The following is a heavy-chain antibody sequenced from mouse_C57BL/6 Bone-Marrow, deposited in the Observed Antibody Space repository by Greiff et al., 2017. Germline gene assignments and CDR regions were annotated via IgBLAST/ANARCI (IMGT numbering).Heavy chain of an antibody. V-gene: IGHV1-64*01. CDR1: GYTFTSYW. J-gene: IGHJ2*01. D-gene: IGHD6-1*01. CDR2: INPSNGST. CDR3: ASFCGGYVDY. Sequence: VQLQQPGAELVKPGASVKLSCKASGYTFTSYWMHWVKQRPGQGLEWIGMINPSNGSTNYNEKFKSKATLTVDKSSSTAYMQLSSLTSEDSAVYYCASFCGGYVDYWGQGTTLTVSS.